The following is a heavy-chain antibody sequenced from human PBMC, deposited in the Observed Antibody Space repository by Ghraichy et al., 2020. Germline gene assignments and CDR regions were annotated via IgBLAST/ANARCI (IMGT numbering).Heavy chain of an antibody. D-gene: IGHD3-10*01. J-gene: IGHJ6*02. CDR3: ASLSYGSGSIDV. CDR2: IWYDGSDK. CDR1: GFSFSSYA. V-gene: IGHV3-33*01. Sequence: GGSLRLSCAASGFSFSSYAMHWVRQAPGKGLEWVAVIWYDGSDKYYADSVKGRFTISRDNSKNTLYLQMNSLRAEDTAVYYCASLSYGSGSIDVWGQGTTVTVSS.